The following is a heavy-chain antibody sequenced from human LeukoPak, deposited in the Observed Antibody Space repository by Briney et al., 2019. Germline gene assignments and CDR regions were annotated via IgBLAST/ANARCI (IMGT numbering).Heavy chain of an antibody. CDR1: GDAITVSTYY. CDR3: ARHYCDRTGYYYFDY. V-gene: IGHV4-39*01. J-gene: IGHJ4*02. Sequence: SETLSLTCTVSGDAITVSTYYWGWIRQPPGKGLEWIVSMYYSGTTYYNPSLKSRVTMSADTSKNQISLRLRSLTAADTSVYYRARHYCDRTGYYYFDYWDQGTLVSVSS. D-gene: IGHD3-22*01. CDR2: MYYSGTT.